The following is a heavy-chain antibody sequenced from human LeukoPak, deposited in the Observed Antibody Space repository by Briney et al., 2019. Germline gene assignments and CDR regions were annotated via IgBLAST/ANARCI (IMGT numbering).Heavy chain of an antibody. Sequence: GGSLRLSCVASGFTFSSFPMNWVRQAPGKGPEWVSYISGSGTTTFYPDSVKGRFTISRDNAKNSLYLEMNSLRAEDTAIYYCARDEGYYFDSWGQGTQVTVSS. CDR2: ISGSGTTT. J-gene: IGHJ4*02. CDR3: ARDEGYYFDS. V-gene: IGHV3-48*03. CDR1: GFTFSSFP.